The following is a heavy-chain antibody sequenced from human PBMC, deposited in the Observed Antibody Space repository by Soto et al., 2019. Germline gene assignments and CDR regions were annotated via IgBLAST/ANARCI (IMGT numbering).Heavy chain of an antibody. CDR1: GFTFSTYG. CDR3: ARVTSMVQALFFYAYYYYGMDV. D-gene: IGHD3-10*01. V-gene: IGHV3-30*03. Sequence: QVQVVESGGGVVQPGRSLRLSCAASGFTFSTYGMHWVRQAPGQGLEWVAFISYNGGKIYYADSVKGRFTISRDSSRNTVFLQMNSLRAEDTAVYYCARVTSMVQALFFYAYYYYGMDVWGLGTTVSVSS. CDR2: ISYNGGKI. J-gene: IGHJ6*02.